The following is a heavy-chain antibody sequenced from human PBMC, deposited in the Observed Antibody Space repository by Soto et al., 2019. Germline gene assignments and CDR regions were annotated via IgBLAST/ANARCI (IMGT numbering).Heavy chain of an antibody. CDR1: GNSISNLDSF. J-gene: IGHJ5*02. CDR3: ARGQYCLSCTCFPNWFDP. V-gene: IGHV4-30-4*02. CDR2: IYKTAST. Sequence: SETLSPTCSVSGNSISNLDSFWAWIRPPQGRGRQYIGDIYKTASTHYHPPFESPVAIYVDTSQIQFYLILTAVTAADTALYFFARGQYCLSCTCFPNWFDPLGQGALVTVSS. D-gene: IGHD2-15*01.